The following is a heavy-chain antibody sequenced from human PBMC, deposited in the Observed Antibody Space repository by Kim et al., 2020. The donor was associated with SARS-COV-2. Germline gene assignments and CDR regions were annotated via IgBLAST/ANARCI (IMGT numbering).Heavy chain of an antibody. Sequence: ASVKVSCKASGYTFTNYYVHWVRQAPGQGLEWMGMINSSGGSTSYAQKFQGRVTMTRDTSTSTVYMELSSLRSEDTAVYYCARAYSVVTTHFDYWGQGTLVIVSS. D-gene: IGHD2-15*01. CDR2: INSSGGST. CDR1: GYTFTNYY. V-gene: IGHV1-46*01. J-gene: IGHJ4*02. CDR3: ARAYSVVTTHFDY.